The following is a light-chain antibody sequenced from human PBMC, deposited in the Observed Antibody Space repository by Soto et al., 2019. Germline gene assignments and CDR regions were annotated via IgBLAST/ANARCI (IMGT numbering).Light chain of an antibody. CDR2: DAS. Sequence: IVLTQSPATLSLSPGERATLSCRASQSVSNLFAWYQQKPGQAPRLLIYDASSRATGIPARFSGSGSGTEFTLTISSLEPEDFAIYYCQQRSNFPVTFGQGTRVEI. CDR1: QSVSNL. CDR3: QQRSNFPVT. V-gene: IGKV3-11*01. J-gene: IGKJ1*01.